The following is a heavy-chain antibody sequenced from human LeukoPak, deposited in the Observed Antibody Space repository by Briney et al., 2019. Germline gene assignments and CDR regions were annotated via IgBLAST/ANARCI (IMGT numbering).Heavy chain of an antibody. Sequence: GGSLRLSCAASGFTFSSYAMSWVRQAPGKGLEWVSAISGSGGSTYYADSVKGRFTISRDNSKNTLYVQMNSLRAEDTAVYYCAKVALVSSGYRNYYYYMDVWGKGTTVTVSS. CDR2: ISGSGGST. CDR1: GFTFSSYA. CDR3: AKVALVSSGYRNYYYYMDV. D-gene: IGHD3-22*01. V-gene: IGHV3-23*01. J-gene: IGHJ6*03.